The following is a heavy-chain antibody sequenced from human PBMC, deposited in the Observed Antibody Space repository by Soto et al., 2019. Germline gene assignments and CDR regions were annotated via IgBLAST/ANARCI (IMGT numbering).Heavy chain of an antibody. D-gene: IGHD2-15*01. J-gene: IGHJ6*02. CDR2: IKSKTDGGTT. Sequence: GGSLRLSCAASGFTFSNAWMNWVRQAPGKGLEWVGRIKSKTDGGTTDYAAPVKGRFTISRDDSKNTLYLQMNSLKTEDTAVYYCTTRGIYCSGCSCRIPLDYYYGMDVWGQGTTVTVSS. CDR1: GFTFSNAW. V-gene: IGHV3-15*07. CDR3: TTRGIYCSGCSCRIPLDYYYGMDV.